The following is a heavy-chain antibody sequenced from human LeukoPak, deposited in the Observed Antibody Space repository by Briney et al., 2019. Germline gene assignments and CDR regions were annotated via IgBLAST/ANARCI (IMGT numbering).Heavy chain of an antibody. CDR2: INPNSGGT. CDR1: GYTFTGYY. J-gene: IGHJ3*02. CDR3: ARSCSGGSCKSSDAFDI. Sequence: ASVKVSCKASGYTFTGYYMHWVRQAPGQGLEWMGWINPNSGGTNYAQKFQGRVTMTRDTSISTAYMELSRLRSDDTAVYYCARSCSGGSCKSSDAFDIWGQGTMVTVSS. D-gene: IGHD2-15*01. V-gene: IGHV1-2*02.